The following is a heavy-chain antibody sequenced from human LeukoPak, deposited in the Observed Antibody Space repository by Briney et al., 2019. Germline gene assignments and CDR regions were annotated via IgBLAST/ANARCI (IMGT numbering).Heavy chain of an antibody. V-gene: IGHV1-46*01. D-gene: IGHD6-25*01. Sequence: ASVKVSCNASGHTFTYYYIHWVRQAPGQGPEWIGVINPSGGGTTYAQKFQGRVTMTEDTSTDTAYMELSSLRSEDTAVYYCATAPFIAAASYWGQGTLVTVSS. J-gene: IGHJ4*02. CDR3: ATAPFIAAASY. CDR1: GHTFTYYY. CDR2: INPSGGGT.